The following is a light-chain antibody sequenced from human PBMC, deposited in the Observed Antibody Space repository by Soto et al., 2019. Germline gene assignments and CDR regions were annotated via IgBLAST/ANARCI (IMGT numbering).Light chain of an antibody. J-gene: IGKJ5*01. CDR3: QQSYNTPIT. CDR1: QTIGNF. V-gene: IGKV1-39*01. Sequence: DIQMTQSPSSLSASLGDRVTITCRASQTIGNFLNWYQQKPGRAPELLVYAASSLQSGVPSRFTGGGSGTHFTLTISGLQPADFATYFCQQSYNTPITFGQGTRREIK. CDR2: AAS.